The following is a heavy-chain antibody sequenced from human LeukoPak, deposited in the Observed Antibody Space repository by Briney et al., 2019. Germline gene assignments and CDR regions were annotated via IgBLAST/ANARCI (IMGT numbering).Heavy chain of an antibody. CDR2: VSSSSSYI. Sequence: GGSLRLSCAASGFTFSSYSMNWVRQAPGKGLEWVSSVSSSSSYIYYADSVKGRFTISRDNAKNSLYLQMNSLRAEDTAVYYCARGSRGGYYDSSGSHWGQGTLVTVSS. D-gene: IGHD3-22*01. V-gene: IGHV3-21*01. CDR1: GFTFSSYS. CDR3: ARGSRGGYYDSSGSH. J-gene: IGHJ4*02.